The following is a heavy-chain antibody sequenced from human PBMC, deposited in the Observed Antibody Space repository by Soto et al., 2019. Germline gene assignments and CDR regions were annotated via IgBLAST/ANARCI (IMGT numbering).Heavy chain of an antibody. V-gene: IGHV1-69*01. CDR1: GGTFSSAA. CDR2: FIPIFGTT. Sequence: QVHLVQAGAEVQKPGSSVKVSCKASGGTFSSAAISWVRQAPGQGLDWMGGFIPIFGTTNYAQKFQGRVTITAYESTSTAYMELSSLRCEDTALYYCTRDSGRRYNDGIVYYYSAYWGKGTRVTVSS. J-gene: IGHJ4*02. D-gene: IGHD1-26*01. CDR3: TRDSGRRYNDGIVYYYSAY.